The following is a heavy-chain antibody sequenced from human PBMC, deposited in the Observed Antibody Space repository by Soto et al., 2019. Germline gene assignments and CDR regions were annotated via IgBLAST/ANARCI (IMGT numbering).Heavy chain of an antibody. CDR2: ISYDGSKK. D-gene: IGHD2-2*02. Sequence: PGGSLRLSCAASGFTFSRYGMHWVRRAPGKGLEWVAVISYDGSKKYYADSVKGRFTISRDISKNTLYLQMNSLRPEDTAVYYCAKEGPEGIVVVPAAIGLDSWGQGTLVTVSS. J-gene: IGHJ4*02. CDR1: GFTFSRYG. V-gene: IGHV3-30*18. CDR3: AKEGPEGIVVVPAAIGLDS.